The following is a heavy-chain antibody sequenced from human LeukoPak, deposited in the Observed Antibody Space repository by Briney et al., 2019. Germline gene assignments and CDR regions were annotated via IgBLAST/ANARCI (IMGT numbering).Heavy chain of an antibody. CDR2: IYHSGST. J-gene: IGHJ4*02. CDR1: GYSISSGYY. CDR3: ARDQGSGWYGY. V-gene: IGHV4-38-2*02. D-gene: IGHD6-19*01. Sequence: SETLSLTCTVSGYSISSGYYWGWIRQPPGKGLEWIGSIYHSGSTYYNPSLKSRVTISVDTSKNQVSLKLSSVTAADTAVYYCARDQGSGWYGYWGQGTLVTVSS.